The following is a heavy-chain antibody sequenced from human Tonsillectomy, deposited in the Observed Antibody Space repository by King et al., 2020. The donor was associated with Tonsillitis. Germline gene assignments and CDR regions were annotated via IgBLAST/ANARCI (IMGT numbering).Heavy chain of an antibody. D-gene: IGHD6-19*01. V-gene: IGHV3-7*04. J-gene: IGHJ3*01. Sequence: VQLVESGGGLVQPGGSLRLSCSASGFSFNHCWMNWVRQAPEKGLEWVANIKGDGSAKTYVDSVKCRFTISRDNDKNSLYLQMNRLRAEDTAVYYCARAEDRSGWFDGYDLWGQGTTVTVSS. CDR2: IKGDGSAK. CDR3: ARAEDRSGWFDGYDL. CDR1: GFSFNHCW.